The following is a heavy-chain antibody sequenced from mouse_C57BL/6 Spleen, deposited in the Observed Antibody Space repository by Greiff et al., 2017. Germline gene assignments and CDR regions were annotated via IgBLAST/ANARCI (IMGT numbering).Heavy chain of an antibody. D-gene: IGHD1-1*01. CDR1: GYAFTNYL. Sequence: QVQLQQSGAELVRPGTSVKVSCKASGYAFTNYLIEWVKQRPGKGLEWIGQIYPGDGDTNYNGKFKGKATLTADKSSSTSYMQLSSLTSEDSAVYFCARSGPLYYGSSYFDYWGQGTTLTVSS. J-gene: IGHJ2*01. CDR2: IYPGDGDT. V-gene: IGHV1-54*01. CDR3: ARSGPLYYGSSYFDY.